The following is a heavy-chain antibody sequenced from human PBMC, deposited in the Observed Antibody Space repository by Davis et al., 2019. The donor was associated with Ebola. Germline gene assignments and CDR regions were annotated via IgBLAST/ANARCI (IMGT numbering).Heavy chain of an antibody. CDR2: IYYSGST. D-gene: IGHD1-7*01. J-gene: IGHJ5*02. Sequence: MPSETLSLTCTVSGGSISSYYWSWIRQPPGKGLEWIGYIYYSGSTNYNPSLKSRVTISVDTSKNQFSLKLSSVTAADTAVYYCARPRYNWNLGWFDPWGQGTLVTVSS. CDR1: GGSISSYY. V-gene: IGHV4-59*12. CDR3: ARPRYNWNLGWFDP.